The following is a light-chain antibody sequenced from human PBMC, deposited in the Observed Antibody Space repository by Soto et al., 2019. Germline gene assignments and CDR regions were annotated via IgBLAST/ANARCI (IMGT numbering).Light chain of an antibody. V-gene: IGKV3-15*01. J-gene: IGKJ1*01. CDR3: QHYNNGPWT. CDR1: QSISNN. CDR2: DAS. Sequence: EIVMTQSPATLSVSPGERATLSCRASQSISNNFAWYQQKPGQAPRLLIYDASTRATGVPARFSGSGSGTDFTLTISSLQSEDSAVYYCQHYNNGPWTFGQGTKVEIK.